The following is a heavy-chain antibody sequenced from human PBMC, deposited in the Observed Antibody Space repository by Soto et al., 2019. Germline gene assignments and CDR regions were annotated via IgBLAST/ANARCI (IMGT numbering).Heavy chain of an antibody. CDR3: ARCGGGYDYDYYYGMDV. V-gene: IGHV5-51*01. CDR1: GCSFTSYW. D-gene: IGHD5-12*01. Sequence: ESLKISCKGSGCSFTSYWIGWVRQMPGKGLEWMGIIYPGDSDTRYSPSFQGQVTISADKSISTAYLQWSSLKASDTAMYYCARCGGGYDYDYYYGMDVWGQGTTVTFSS. J-gene: IGHJ6*02. CDR2: IYPGDSDT.